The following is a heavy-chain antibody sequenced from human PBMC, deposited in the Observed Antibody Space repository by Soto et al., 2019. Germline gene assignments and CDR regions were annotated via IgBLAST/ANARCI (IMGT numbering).Heavy chain of an antibody. CDR2: IYSGDRT. Sequence: PGGSLRLSCAASGFTVSSNYMSWVRQAPGKGLEWVSLIYSGDRTYYADSVKGRFTISRDSSKNTLYLQMNSLRVEDTAVYYCARDCCSNRHLAHWGQGTLVTVSS. J-gene: IGHJ4*02. CDR3: ARDCCSNRHLAH. CDR1: GFTVSSNY. D-gene: IGHD6-13*01. V-gene: IGHV3-53*01.